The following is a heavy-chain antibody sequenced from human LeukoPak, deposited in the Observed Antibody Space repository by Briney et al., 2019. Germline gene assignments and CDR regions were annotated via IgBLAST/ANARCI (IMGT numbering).Heavy chain of an antibody. CDR3: ARRSYWGYFDY. J-gene: IGHJ4*02. Sequence: SETLSLTCAVYGGSFSGYYWSWIRQPPGKGLEWIGEINHSGSTTYNPSLKSRVTISVDTSKNQFSLKLSSVTAADTAVYYCARRSYWGYFDYWGQGTLVTVSS. CDR2: INHSGST. CDR1: GGSFSGYY. V-gene: IGHV4-34*01. D-gene: IGHD3-16*01.